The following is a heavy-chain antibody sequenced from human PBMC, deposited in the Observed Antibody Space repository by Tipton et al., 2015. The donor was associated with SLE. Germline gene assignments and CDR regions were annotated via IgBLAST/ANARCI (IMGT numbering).Heavy chain of an antibody. Sequence: TLSLTCAVYGGSFSGYYWSWIRQPPGKGLEWIGEINHSGSTNYNPPLKSRVTISVDTSKNQFSLKLGSVTAADTAVYYCARGSSLAAFDIWGQGTMVTVSS. CDR1: GGSFSGYY. CDR3: ARGSSLAAFDI. V-gene: IGHV4-34*01. J-gene: IGHJ3*02. CDR2: INHSGST.